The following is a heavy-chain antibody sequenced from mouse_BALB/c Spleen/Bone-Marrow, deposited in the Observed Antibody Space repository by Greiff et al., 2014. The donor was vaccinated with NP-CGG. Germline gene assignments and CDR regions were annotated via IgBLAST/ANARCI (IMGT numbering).Heavy chain of an antibody. CDR2: ISNGGGST. J-gene: IGHJ3*01. CDR3: ARHKGYYRYEAWFAN. Sequence: EVKLVESGGGLVQPGGSLKLSCEVSGFTLSDHYMYWVRQTPEKRLEWVAYISNGGGSTYYPDTVKGRFTISRDNAKNTLYLQMSRMNSENTPIYYCARHKGYYRYEAWFANGGQGTLVTVSA. D-gene: IGHD2-14*01. V-gene: IGHV5-12*01. CDR1: GFTLSDHY.